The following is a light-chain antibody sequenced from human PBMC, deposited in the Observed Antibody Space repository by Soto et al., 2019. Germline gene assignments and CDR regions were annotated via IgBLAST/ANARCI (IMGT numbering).Light chain of an antibody. Sequence: EIVMTQSPATLSVSPGERATLSCRAIQSVSYNLAWYQQKPGQGPRLLIYGAFTRATGIPARFSGSGSGTEFTLTISSLQSEDFAVYYCQHYKNWPPLTFGGGTKVEIK. CDR2: GAF. CDR1: QSVSYN. J-gene: IGKJ4*01. V-gene: IGKV3-15*01. CDR3: QHYKNWPPLT.